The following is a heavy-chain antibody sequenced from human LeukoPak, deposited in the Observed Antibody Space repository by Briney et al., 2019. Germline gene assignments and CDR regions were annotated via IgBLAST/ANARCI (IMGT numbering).Heavy chain of an antibody. CDR2: ISSSGST. Sequence: SETLSLTCTVSGDSISSGDYYWSWIRQPAGKGLEWIGRISSSGSTNYNPSLKSRVTISVDTSKSQFSPKLSSVTAADTAVYFCARGPYSYDSSGAFDIWGQGTMVTVSS. J-gene: IGHJ3*02. D-gene: IGHD3-22*01. CDR3: ARGPYSYDSSGAFDI. V-gene: IGHV4-61*02. CDR1: GDSISSGDYY.